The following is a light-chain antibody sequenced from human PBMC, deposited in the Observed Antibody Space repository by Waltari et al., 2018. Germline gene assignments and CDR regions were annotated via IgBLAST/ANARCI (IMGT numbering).Light chain of an antibody. CDR2: GLH. CDR1: SSDVGPDNY. V-gene: IGLV2-11*01. CDR3: CSYAGDYKVV. J-gene: IGLJ2*01. Sequence: QSALTQPRSVSGSPGQSVTLSCTGTSSDVGPDNYVSWYQQHPGRAPKLTVYGLHERPSGVPARFSGSKSANTASLTISGLQAEDEADYFCCSYAGDYKVVFGGGTKLTVL.